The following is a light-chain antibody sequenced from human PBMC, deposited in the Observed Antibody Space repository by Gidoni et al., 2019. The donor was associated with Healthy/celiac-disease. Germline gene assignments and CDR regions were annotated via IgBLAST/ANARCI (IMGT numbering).Light chain of an antibody. CDR1: QSRLHSNGYNY. CDR2: LGS. V-gene: IGKV2-28*01. CDR3: MQALQTPLT. Sequence: DIVMTQSPLSLPVTPGEPAYISCRSSQSRLHSNGYNYLDWDRQKPGQSPQLLIYLGSNRASGGPDRFSGSGSGTDFTLKISRVEAEDVGVYYCMQALQTPLTFGGGTKVEIK. J-gene: IGKJ4*01.